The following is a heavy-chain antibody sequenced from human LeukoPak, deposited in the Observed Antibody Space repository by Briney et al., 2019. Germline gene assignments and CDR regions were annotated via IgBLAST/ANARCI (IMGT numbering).Heavy chain of an antibody. CDR3: ATEAPRSYRFDY. Sequence: ASVKVSCKASGNIFTNYHIHWVRLAPGRGLEWMGAVYTDGGTITNTRSFQHGRVTMTGDVSTRTVYMELSSLSSEDTAVYYCATEAPRSYRFDYWSQEILVTVSS. CDR1: GNIFTNYH. J-gene: IGHJ4*02. CDR2: VYTDGGTI. D-gene: IGHD3-10*01. V-gene: IGHV1-46*01.